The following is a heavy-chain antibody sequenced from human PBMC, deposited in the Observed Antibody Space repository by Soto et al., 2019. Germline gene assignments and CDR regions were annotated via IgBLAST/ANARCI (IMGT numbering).Heavy chain of an antibody. D-gene: IGHD1-1*01. J-gene: IGHJ4*02. Sequence: QVQLQESGPGLVKPSQTLSLTCTVSGGSISSGAYYWSWIRQHPGKGLEWIGYIYYSGSTYSNPSLKSRVAISVDKSKNQFSLKLSSVTAADTGVYYCAAVRQHYFDFWGQGTLVTVSS. CDR2: IYYSGST. CDR1: GGSISSGAYY. V-gene: IGHV4-31*03. CDR3: AAVRQHYFDF.